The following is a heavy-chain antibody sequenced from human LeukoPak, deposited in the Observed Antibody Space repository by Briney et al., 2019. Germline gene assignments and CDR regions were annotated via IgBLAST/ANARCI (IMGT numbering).Heavy chain of an antibody. D-gene: IGHD6-13*01. CDR1: GGSISSYY. Sequence: SETLSLTCTVSGGSISSYYWNWIRQPPGKGLEWIGEVNHRGSTNYNPSLKSRVTISEDTSKNQFSLNLSSVTAADTAVYYCAASIAVAGRLGAFDIWGQGTMVTVSS. CDR2: VNHRGST. J-gene: IGHJ3*02. V-gene: IGHV4-34*01. CDR3: AASIAVAGRLGAFDI.